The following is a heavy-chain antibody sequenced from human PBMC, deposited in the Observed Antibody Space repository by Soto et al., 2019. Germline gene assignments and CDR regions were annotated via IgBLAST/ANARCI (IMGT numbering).Heavy chain of an antibody. CDR3: AKDVVWSGYSYYYGMDV. CDR2: ISWNSGNI. D-gene: IGHD3-3*01. J-gene: IGHJ6*02. CDR1: GFTFADYA. V-gene: IGHV3-9*01. Sequence: EVQLVESGGGLVQPGRSLRLSCAASGFTFADYAMHWVRQAPGKGLEWVSGISWNSGNIDYADSVKGRFTISRDNAKNSRYLQMNSLRPEDTALYYCAKDVVWSGYSYYYGMDVWGPGTTVTVSS.